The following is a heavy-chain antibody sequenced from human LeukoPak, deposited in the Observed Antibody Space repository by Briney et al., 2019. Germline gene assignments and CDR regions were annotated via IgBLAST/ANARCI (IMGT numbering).Heavy chain of an antibody. CDR1: GGTFSSYA. D-gene: IGHD6-19*01. CDR2: IIPIFGTA. J-gene: IGHJ6*03. CDR3: ARAPYSSGGSTNYYYYYYMDV. V-gene: IGHV1-69*01. Sequence: SVKVSCKASGGTFSSYAISWVRQAPGQGLEWMGGIIPIFGTANYEQKFQGRVTITADESTSTAYMELSSLRSEDTAVYYCARAPYSSGGSTNYYYYYYMDVWGKGTTVTVSS.